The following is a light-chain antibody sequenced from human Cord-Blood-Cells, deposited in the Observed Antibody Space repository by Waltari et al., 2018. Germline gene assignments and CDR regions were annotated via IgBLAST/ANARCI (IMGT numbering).Light chain of an antibody. Sequence: QSALTQPASASGSPGQSVTISCTGTSSDVGGYNYVSWYQRHPGKAPKLMMYEVSKRPAGVPYRFAGSESGDTASLTVSGLQAEDEADYYGSSYAGSNNWVFGGGTKLTVL. CDR3: SSYAGSNNWV. V-gene: IGLV2-8*01. CDR1: SSDVGGYNY. CDR2: EVS. J-gene: IGLJ3*02.